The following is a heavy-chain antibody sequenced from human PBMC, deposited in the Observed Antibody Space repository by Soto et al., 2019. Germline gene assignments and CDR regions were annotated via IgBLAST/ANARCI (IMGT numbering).Heavy chain of an antibody. CDR1: GDTWTSYG. V-gene: IGHV1-18*01. Sequence: QLQLVQSGVEVKKPGSSLKVSFQASGDTWTSYGTSGVRKAPGQGLEGRGWVSPYSGNTNYSPKVQGRVTLTTDTTTSTAYMELMSLTSDDTAVYYCAAGTFLGPWQYWGQGTLVTVSS. CDR2: VSPYSGNT. CDR3: AAGTFLGPWQY. D-gene: IGHD3-10*01. J-gene: IGHJ4*02.